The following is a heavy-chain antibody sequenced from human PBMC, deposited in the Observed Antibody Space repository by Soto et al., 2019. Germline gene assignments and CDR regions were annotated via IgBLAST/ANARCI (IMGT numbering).Heavy chain of an antibody. J-gene: IGHJ6*02. Sequence: QVQLVQSGAEVKKPGSSVKVSCKASGGTFSSYAISWVRQAPGQGLEWMGGIIPIFGTANYAQKFQGRVTITADDSTSTAYMELSSLRSEDTAVYYCARGSGYDRAHYYYYGMDVWGQGTTVTVSS. V-gene: IGHV1-69*01. CDR3: ARGSGYDRAHYYYYGMDV. CDR2: IIPIFGTA. CDR1: GGTFSSYA. D-gene: IGHD5-12*01.